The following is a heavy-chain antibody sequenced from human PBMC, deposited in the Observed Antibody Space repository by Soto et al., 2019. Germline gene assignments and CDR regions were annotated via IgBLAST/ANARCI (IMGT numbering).Heavy chain of an antibody. V-gene: IGHV4-34*01. CDR2: INHSGST. CDR3: ARGPHYYYYYGMDV. CDR1: GGSFSGYY. Sequence: PSETLSLTCAVYGGSFSGYYCIFIRHPPGKGLEWIGEINHSGSTNYNPSLKSRVTISVDTSKNQFSLKLSSVTAADTALYYCARGPHYYYYYGMDVWGQGTTVTVSS. J-gene: IGHJ6*02.